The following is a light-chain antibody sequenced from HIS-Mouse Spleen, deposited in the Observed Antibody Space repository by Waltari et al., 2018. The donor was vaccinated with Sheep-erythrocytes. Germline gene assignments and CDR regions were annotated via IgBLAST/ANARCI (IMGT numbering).Light chain of an antibody. CDR1: SSDVGGYNY. V-gene: IGLV2-14*01. Sequence: QSALTQPASVSGSPGQSITISCTGTSSDVGGYNYVPWYQPHPGKAPKLMIYEVSNRPSGVSKRFSGSKSGNTASLTISGLQAEDEADYYCSSYTSSSTQVFGGGTKLTVL. CDR3: SSYTSSSTQV. J-gene: IGLJ2*01. CDR2: EVS.